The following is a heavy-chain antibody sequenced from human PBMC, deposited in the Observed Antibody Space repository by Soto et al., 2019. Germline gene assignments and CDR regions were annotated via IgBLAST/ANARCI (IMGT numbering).Heavy chain of an antibody. D-gene: IGHD1-26*01. CDR2: MQPSSGRT. J-gene: IGHJ4*02. CDR1: GYSFTSLD. V-gene: IGHV1-8*01. Sequence: ASVKVSCKASGYSFTSLDINWVRQTTGQGLEWMGWMQPSSGRTGYAQKFQGRVTMTRDTSINTAYMELSSLASDDTAFYYCARGVTAGVDYWGQGTLVTVSS. CDR3: ARGVTAGVDY.